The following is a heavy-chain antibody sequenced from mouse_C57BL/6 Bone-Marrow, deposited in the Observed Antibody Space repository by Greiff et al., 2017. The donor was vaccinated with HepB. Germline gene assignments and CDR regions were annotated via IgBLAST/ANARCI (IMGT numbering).Heavy chain of an antibody. CDR2: ISSGSSTI. CDR3: ARDGYGWYFDV. J-gene: IGHJ1*03. D-gene: IGHD2-14*01. Sequence: EVQLVESGGGLVKPGGSLKLSCAASGFTFSDYGMHWVRQAPEKGLEWVAYISSGSSTIYYADTVKGRFTISRDNAKNTLFLQMTSLRSEDTAMDYCARDGYGWYFDVWGTGTTVTVSS. CDR1: GFTFSDYG. V-gene: IGHV5-17*01.